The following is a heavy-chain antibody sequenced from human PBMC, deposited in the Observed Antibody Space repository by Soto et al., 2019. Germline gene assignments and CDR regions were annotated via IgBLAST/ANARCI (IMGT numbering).Heavy chain of an antibody. CDR1: GGSISSGGYS. V-gene: IGHV4-30-2*01. CDR2: IYHSGST. CDR3: ARDSSGYYYYFDY. D-gene: IGHD3-22*01. Sequence: SETLSLTCAVSGGSISSGGYSWSWIRQPPGKGLEWIGYIYHSGSTYYNPSLKSRVTISVDRSKNQFSLKLSSVTAADTAVYYCARDSSGYYYYFDYWGQGTLVNVS. J-gene: IGHJ4*02.